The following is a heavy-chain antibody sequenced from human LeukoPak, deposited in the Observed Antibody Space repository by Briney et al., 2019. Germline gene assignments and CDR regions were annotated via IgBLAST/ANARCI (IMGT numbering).Heavy chain of an antibody. CDR2: ISSNTRYK. CDR3: ATKIQTLFDY. V-gene: IGHV3-21*01. CDR1: GFTFSGYS. D-gene: IGHD5-18*01. Sequence: GGSLRLSCVASGFTFSGYSMHWVRQAPGKGLEWVSSISSNTRYKHYADSVKGRFTISRDNAKNSLYLQMNSLRAEDTAVYYCATKIQTLFDYWGQGTLVTVSS. J-gene: IGHJ4*02.